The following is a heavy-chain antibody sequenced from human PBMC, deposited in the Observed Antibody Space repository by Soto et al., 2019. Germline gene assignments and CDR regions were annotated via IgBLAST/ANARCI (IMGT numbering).Heavy chain of an antibody. CDR2: INCRSGGT. D-gene: IGHD3-22*01. Sequence: ASVKVSCKTSGYVFTGCYLHWVRQAPGQGLEWMGWINCRSGGTTYTQKFQGRVTLTMDTSTSTAYMELSSLISDDTALYYCMXGASARDSSGYPYYFDPWGQGTLVTVSS. CDR1: GYVFTGCY. V-gene: IGHV1-2*02. CDR3: MXGASARDSSGYPYYFDP. J-gene: IGHJ4*02.